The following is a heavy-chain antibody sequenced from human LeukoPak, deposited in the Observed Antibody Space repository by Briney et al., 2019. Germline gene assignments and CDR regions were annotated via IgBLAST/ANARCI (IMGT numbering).Heavy chain of an antibody. CDR2: IQFDGSYK. J-gene: IGHJ4*02. D-gene: IGHD2-15*01. V-gene: IGHV3-30*02. CDR3: ATHCSGTACHRDY. CDR1: GFTFGSSA. Sequence: RGSLRDSCAASGFTFGSSAMHWVRQTPGKGLECVAFIQFDGSYKHYTDSVEGRFTISRDNSKNTLYLEMNSLRPEDTAVYYCATHCSGTACHRDYWGQGTLDTVSS.